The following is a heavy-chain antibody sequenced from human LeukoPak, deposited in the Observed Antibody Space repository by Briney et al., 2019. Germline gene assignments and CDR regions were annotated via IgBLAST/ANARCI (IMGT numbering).Heavy chain of an antibody. CDR1: GGSFSGYY. J-gene: IGHJ4*02. V-gene: IGHV4-34*01. D-gene: IGHD3-16*02. Sequence: PSETLSLTCAVYGGSFSGYYWSWIRQPPGKGLEWIGEINHSGSTNYNPSLKSRVTISVDTSKNQFSLKLSSVTAADTAVYYCARRPRTRGSYRFPYYFDYWGQGTLVTVSS. CDR2: INHSGST. CDR3: ARRPRTRGSYRFPYYFDY.